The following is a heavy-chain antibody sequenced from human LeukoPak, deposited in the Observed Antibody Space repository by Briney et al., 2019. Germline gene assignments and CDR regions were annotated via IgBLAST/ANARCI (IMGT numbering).Heavy chain of an antibody. Sequence: GGSLRLSCAASGFTFSSSSMNWVRQAPGKGLEWVSCISRSSTYIYYADSVKGRFTISRDNAKNSLYLQMNSLRAEDTAVYYCATLSYDFWSGYSPGYFDYWGQGTLVTVSS. J-gene: IGHJ4*02. CDR3: ATLSYDFWSGYSPGYFDY. CDR2: ISRSSTYI. V-gene: IGHV3-21*01. D-gene: IGHD3-3*01. CDR1: GFTFSSSS.